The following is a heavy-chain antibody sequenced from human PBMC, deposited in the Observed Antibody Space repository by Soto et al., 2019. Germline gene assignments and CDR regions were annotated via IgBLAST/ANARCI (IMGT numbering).Heavy chain of an antibody. CDR2: IYYSGST. Sequence: PSETLSLTCTVSGGSISSSIYYWGWIRQPPGKGLEWIGSIYYSGSTYYNPSLKSRVTISVDTSKNQFSLKLSSVTAADTAVYYCARRRDYGVISWGQGTLVTVSS. J-gene: IGHJ4*02. V-gene: IGHV4-39*01. CDR3: ARRRDYGVIS. CDR1: GGSISSSIYY. D-gene: IGHD4-17*01.